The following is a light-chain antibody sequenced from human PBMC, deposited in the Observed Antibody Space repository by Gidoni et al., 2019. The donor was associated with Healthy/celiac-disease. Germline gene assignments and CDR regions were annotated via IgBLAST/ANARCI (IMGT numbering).Light chain of an antibody. J-gene: IGKJ4*01. CDR1: QSVSSY. V-gene: IGKV3-11*01. Sequence: EIVLTQSPATLSLSPGERATLSCRASQSVSSYLAWYQQKPGQAPRLLIYDASNRATGIPARISGSGSGTDFTRTISSLEPEDVAVYYCQQRSNWPLTFGGGTKVEIK. CDR2: DAS. CDR3: QQRSNWPLT.